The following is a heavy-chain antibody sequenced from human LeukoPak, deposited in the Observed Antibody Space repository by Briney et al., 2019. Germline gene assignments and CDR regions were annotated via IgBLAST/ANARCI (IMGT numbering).Heavy chain of an antibody. CDR1: GFIFSDYY. D-gene: IGHD3-22*01. CDR2: ISGSGGST. J-gene: IGHJ3*02. CDR3: AKRSTYYDSSGYFDAFDI. Sequence: PGGSLRLSCAASGFIFSDYYMTWIRQAPGKGLEWVSAISGSGGSTYYADSVKGRFTISRDNSKNTLYLQMNSLRAEDTAVYYCAKRSTYYDSSGYFDAFDIWGQGTMVTVSS. V-gene: IGHV3-23*01.